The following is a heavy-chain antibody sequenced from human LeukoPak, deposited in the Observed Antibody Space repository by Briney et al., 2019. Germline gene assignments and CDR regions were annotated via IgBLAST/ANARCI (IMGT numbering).Heavy chain of an antibody. CDR3: AKDVIRGDITYFES. D-gene: IGHD3-10*01. Sequence: GGSLRLSCTASGFNFRGCGMSWVRQGPGKGLEWVAGITGRGETTYYPESVKGRFTISRDNSENTLFLQVNSRRAEATAVYYCAKDVIRGDITYFESWGQGTLVAVSS. J-gene: IGHJ5*01. V-gene: IGHV3-23*01. CDR1: GFNFRGCG. CDR2: ITGRGETT.